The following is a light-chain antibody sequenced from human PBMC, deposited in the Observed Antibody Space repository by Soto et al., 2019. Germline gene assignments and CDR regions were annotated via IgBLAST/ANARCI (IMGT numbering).Light chain of an antibody. J-gene: IGKJ1*01. CDR2: KAS. CDR1: QSISSW. CDR3: QQYNSYSPWT. Sequence: DIQMTQSPSTLSASVGDRVTITCRASQSISSWLAWDQQKPGKAPKLLIYKASSLESGVPSRFSGSGSGTEFTLTISSLQPDDFATYSWQQYNSYSPWTFGQGTKVEIK. V-gene: IGKV1-5*03.